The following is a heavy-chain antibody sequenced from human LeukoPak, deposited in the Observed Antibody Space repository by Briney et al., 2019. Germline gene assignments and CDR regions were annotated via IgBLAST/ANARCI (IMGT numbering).Heavy chain of an antibody. D-gene: IGHD4-17*01. Sequence: APVKVSCKASGYTFTSYGIIWVRQAPGQGLGWMGGINAYNGNTNYAQKLQGRVTMTTDTSTSTAYMELRSLRSDDTAVYYCARVRRDYGDSEYYFDYWGQRTLVTVSS. CDR1: GYTFTSYG. CDR3: ARVRRDYGDSEYYFDY. V-gene: IGHV1-18*01. J-gene: IGHJ4*02. CDR2: INAYNGNT.